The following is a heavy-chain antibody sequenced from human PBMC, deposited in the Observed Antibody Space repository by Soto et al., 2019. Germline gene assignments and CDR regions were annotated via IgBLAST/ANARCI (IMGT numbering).Heavy chain of an antibody. CDR3: ARHEGVVHYGMDV. CDR1: GYSFTSYC. Sequence: GESLKISCKGSGYSFTSYCISLVRQMPGKGLEWMGRIDPSDSYTNYSPSFQGHVTISADKSISTAYLQWSSLKASDTAMYYCARHEGVVHYGMDVWGQGTTVTVSS. V-gene: IGHV5-10-1*01. D-gene: IGHD2-15*01. J-gene: IGHJ6*02. CDR2: IDPSDSYT.